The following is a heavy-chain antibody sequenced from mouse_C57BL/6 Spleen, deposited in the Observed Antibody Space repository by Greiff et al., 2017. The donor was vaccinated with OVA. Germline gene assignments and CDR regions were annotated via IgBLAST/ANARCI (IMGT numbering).Heavy chain of an antibody. V-gene: IGHV1-82*01. Sequence: VQLQQPGAELVKPGASVKLSCKASGYAFSSSWMNWVKQRPGKGLEWIGRIYPGDGDTNYNGKFKGKATLTADKSSSTAYMQLSSLTSEDSAVYFCARGITTSYFDYWGQGTTLTVSS. D-gene: IGHD1-1*01. CDR2: IYPGDGDT. CDR1: GYAFSSSW. CDR3: ARGITTSYFDY. J-gene: IGHJ2*01.